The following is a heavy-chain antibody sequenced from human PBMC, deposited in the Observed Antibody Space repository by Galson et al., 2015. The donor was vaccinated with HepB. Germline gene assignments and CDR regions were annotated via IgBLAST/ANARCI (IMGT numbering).Heavy chain of an antibody. CDR2: IYENGRP. CDR1: GGSISSYY. V-gene: IGHV4-59*01. D-gene: IGHD3-3*01. J-gene: IGHJ5*02. CDR3: ARDTSVFWSGYRYTWFDP. Sequence: SETLSLTCSVSGGSISSYYWNWFRQSPGKGLEWIGFIYENGRPKYNPSLESRVTISGDTSKNQFSLRLSSVTAADTAVYYCARDTSVFWSGYRYTWFDPWGQGALVTVSS.